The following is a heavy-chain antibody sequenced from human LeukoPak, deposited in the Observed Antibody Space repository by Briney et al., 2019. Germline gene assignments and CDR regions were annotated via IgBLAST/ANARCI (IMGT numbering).Heavy chain of an antibody. CDR3: ARQTGSGLFILP. V-gene: IGHV4-38-2*02. D-gene: IGHD3/OR15-3a*01. J-gene: IGHJ4*02. CDR2: IYHSGST. Sequence: SETLSLTCTVSGYSISSGYYWGWIRQPPGKGLEWIGSIYHSGSTYYNPSLKSRVSRSVDTSKNQFSLRLTSVTAADTAVYYCARQTGSGLFILPGGQGTLVTVSS. CDR1: GYSISSGYY.